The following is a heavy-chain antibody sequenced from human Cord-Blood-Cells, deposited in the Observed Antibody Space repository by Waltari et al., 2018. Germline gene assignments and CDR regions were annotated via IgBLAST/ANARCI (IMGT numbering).Heavy chain of an antibody. CDR1: GGTFSSYA. CDR3: ASTAELTGDLTYWYFDV. Sequence: QVQLVQSGAEVKKPGSSVKVSCKASGGTFSSYAISWVRQAPGQGLEWMGRILPSLRIANYEQEFHGRVTITADKSTSTADVERSSLRSEDTAVYYCASTAELTGDLTYWYFDVWCRGTLVTVSS. CDR2: ILPSLRIA. V-gene: IGHV1-69*09. J-gene: IGHJ2*01. D-gene: IGHD7-27*01.